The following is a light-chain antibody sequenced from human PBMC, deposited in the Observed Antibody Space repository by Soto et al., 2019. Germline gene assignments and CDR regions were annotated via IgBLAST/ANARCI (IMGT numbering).Light chain of an antibody. Sequence: QSVLTQPASVCGSPGQSITISCTGTSSDVGAYNYVSWYQQDPGKAPKLMIYEVSYRPSGVSDRFSGSRSGNTASLTISGLQAEDESDYYCSSYTSSTTWVFGGGTKLTVL. CDR2: EVS. CDR3: SSYTSSTTWV. J-gene: IGLJ3*02. CDR1: SSDVGAYNY. V-gene: IGLV2-14*01.